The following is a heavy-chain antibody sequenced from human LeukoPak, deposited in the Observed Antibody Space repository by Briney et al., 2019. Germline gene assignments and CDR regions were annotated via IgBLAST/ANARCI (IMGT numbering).Heavy chain of an antibody. J-gene: IGHJ5*02. V-gene: IGHV3-23*01. Sequence: GGSLRLSCAASGFTFSNYAMSWVRQAPGKGLEWVSTITGSGDSTYYADSVKGRFTLSRDISKNTLYLQMNSLRAEDTAVYYCAKLYCSGSSCYSIAPWGQGTLVTVSS. CDR1: GFTFSNYA. D-gene: IGHD2-15*01. CDR3: AKLYCSGSSCYSIAP. CDR2: ITGSGDST.